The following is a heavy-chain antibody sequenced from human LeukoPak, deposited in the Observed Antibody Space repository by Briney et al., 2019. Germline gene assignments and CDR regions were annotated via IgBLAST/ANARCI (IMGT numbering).Heavy chain of an antibody. CDR2: ISSTGSPI. Sequence: GGSLRLSCVVSGFTFRNEEMNWVRQAPGRGLEWIAYISSTGSPIFYGDSVKGRFTISRDNAKNSLYLQMNTLRVEDTAIYYCARGGNFAPFDYWGQGALVAVPS. D-gene: IGHD1-1*01. V-gene: IGHV3-48*03. CDR1: GFTFRNEE. CDR3: ARGGNFAPFDY. J-gene: IGHJ4*02.